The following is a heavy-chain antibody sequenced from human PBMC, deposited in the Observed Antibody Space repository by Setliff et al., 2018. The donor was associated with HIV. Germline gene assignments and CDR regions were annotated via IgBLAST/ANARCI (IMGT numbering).Heavy chain of an antibody. D-gene: IGHD3-3*01. Sequence: GGSMRLSCVASGFTFSAYTMNWVRQAPGKGLEWVASLSAESTFIYYADSMKGRFTISRDNARNSLYLQMNSLRAEDTAMYYCTRDLDLTGGEAFDIWGQGTMVTVSS. CDR2: LSAESTFI. J-gene: IGHJ3*02. CDR1: GFTFSAYT. V-gene: IGHV3-21*01. CDR3: TRDLDLTGGEAFDI.